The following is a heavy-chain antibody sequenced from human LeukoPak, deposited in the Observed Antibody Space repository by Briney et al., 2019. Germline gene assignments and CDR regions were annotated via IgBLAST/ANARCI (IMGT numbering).Heavy chain of an antibody. Sequence: GGSLRLSCAASGFTFSSYSMNWVRQAPGKGLEWVSGISGSGGSTYYADSVKGRFTISRDNFKNTLYLQMNSLRAEDTAVYYCAKKGPIVLMMYAAVDYWGQGTLVTVSS. D-gene: IGHD2-8*01. CDR1: GFTFSSYS. CDR3: AKKGPIVLMMYAAVDY. V-gene: IGHV3-23*01. J-gene: IGHJ4*02. CDR2: ISGSGGST.